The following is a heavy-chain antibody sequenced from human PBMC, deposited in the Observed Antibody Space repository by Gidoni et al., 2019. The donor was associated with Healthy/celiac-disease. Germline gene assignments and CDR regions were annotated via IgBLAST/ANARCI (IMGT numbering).Heavy chain of an antibody. D-gene: IGHD3-16*02. CDR3: ARDTGRGITFGGVIGVDY. J-gene: IGHJ4*02. CDR1: GFTFSSYA. CDR2: RSYEGSNK. Sequence: QVQLVESGGGVVQPGRSLRLSCAASGFTFSSYAMPWVRQAPGKGLGWVAVRSYEGSNKYYADSVKGRFTISRDNSKNTLYLQMNSLRAEDTAVYYCARDTGRGITFGGVIGVDYWGQGTLVTVSS. V-gene: IGHV3-30-3*01.